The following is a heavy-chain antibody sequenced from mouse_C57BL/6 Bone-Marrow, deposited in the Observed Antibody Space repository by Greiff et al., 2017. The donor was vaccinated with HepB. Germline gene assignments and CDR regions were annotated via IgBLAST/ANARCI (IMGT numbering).Heavy chain of an antibody. CDR3: ASYDGYYGYFDY. D-gene: IGHD2-3*01. CDR2: INSDGGST. V-gene: IGHV5-2*01. J-gene: IGHJ2*01. Sequence: DVMLVESGGGLVQPGESLKLSCESNEYEFPSHDMSWVRKTPEKRLELVAAINSDGGSTYYPDTMERRFIISRDNTKKTLYLQMSSLRSEDTALYYCASYDGYYGYFDYWGQGTTLTVSS. CDR1: EYEFPSHD.